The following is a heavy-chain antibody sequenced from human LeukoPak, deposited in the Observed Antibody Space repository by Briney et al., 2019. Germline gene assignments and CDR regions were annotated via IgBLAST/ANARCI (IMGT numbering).Heavy chain of an antibody. Sequence: GASVKVSCKAAGGTFNNYAFSWVRQAPGQGLEWMGRILPFVDITNYAQRFQGRLTITADKATSTASMELSSLNSEDTAFYYCARCKMRPSAREYFDSWGQGTLVTVSS. CDR2: ILPFVDIT. CDR3: ARCKMRPSAREYFDS. V-gene: IGHV1-69*04. D-gene: IGHD1-26*01. J-gene: IGHJ4*02. CDR1: GGTFNNYA.